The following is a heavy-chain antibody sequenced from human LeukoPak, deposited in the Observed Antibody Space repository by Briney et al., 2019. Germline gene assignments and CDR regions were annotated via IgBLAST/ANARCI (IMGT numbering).Heavy chain of an antibody. J-gene: IGHJ5*02. V-gene: IGHV1-2*02. D-gene: IGHD3-22*01. CDR1: GYTFTGYY. CDR3: ARDAITMIAP. CDR2: INPNSGGT. Sequence: PGASVTVSCKASGYTFTGYYMHWVRQAPGQGLEWMGWINPNSGGTNYAQKFQDRVTMTRDTSISTAYMELSRLRSDDTAVYYCARDAITMIAPWGQGTLVTVSS.